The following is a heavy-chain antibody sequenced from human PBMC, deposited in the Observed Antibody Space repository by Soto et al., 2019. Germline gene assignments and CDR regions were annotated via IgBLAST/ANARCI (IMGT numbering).Heavy chain of an antibody. V-gene: IGHV1-18*01. CDR1: GYTFTSYG. D-gene: IGHD6-13*01. CDR3: AGLARYTSPDY. Sequence: GSVKVSCKASGYTFTSYGISWVRQAPGQGLEWMGWISAYNGNTNYAQKLQGRLTMTTDTSTSTAYMELRSLRSDDTAMYYCAGLARYTSPDYRGQGTLVTVSS. CDR2: ISAYNGNT. J-gene: IGHJ4*02.